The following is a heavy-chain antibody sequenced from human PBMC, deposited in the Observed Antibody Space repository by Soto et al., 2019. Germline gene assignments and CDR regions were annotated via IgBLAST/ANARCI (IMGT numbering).Heavy chain of an antibody. V-gene: IGHV3-30*18. Sequence: GGSLRLSCEVSGFNFSTYDMHWVRQAPGQGLEWVAVISYDGSKKYYAESVKGRFSISRDNSKNTLYLQMNSLRAEDTAVYYCAKGYYDFWTAHDAFDIWGQGTMVTVSS. CDR2: ISYDGSKK. CDR3: AKGYYDFWTAHDAFDI. J-gene: IGHJ3*02. D-gene: IGHD3-3*01. CDR1: GFNFSTYD.